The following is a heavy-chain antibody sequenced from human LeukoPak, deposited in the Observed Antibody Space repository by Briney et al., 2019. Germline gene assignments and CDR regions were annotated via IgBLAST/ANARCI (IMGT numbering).Heavy chain of an antibody. CDR2: ISSSGSTI. Sequence: KTGGSLRLSCAASGFTLSDYYMSWISQAPGKGLEWVSYISSSGSTIYYADSVKGRFTISRDNAKNSLYLQMNSLRAEDTAVYYCAKSPRGDYYDSSGQWDYWGEETLVTVSS. V-gene: IGHV3-11*01. J-gene: IGHJ4*02. CDR3: AKSPRGDYYDSSGQWDY. CDR1: GFTLSDYY. D-gene: IGHD3-22*01.